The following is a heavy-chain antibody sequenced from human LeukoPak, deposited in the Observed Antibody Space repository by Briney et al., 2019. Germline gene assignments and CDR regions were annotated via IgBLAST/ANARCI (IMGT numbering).Heavy chain of an antibody. J-gene: IGHJ4*02. CDR2: IYYSGST. V-gene: IGHV4-59*08. Sequence: SETLSLTCTVSGGSISSYYWSWIRQPPGKGLEWIGSIYYSGSTYYNPSLKSRVTISVDTSKNQFSLKLSSVTAADTAVYYCARSAVAGTVDYWGQGTLVTVSS. CDR1: GGSISSYY. CDR3: ARSAVAGTVDY. D-gene: IGHD6-19*01.